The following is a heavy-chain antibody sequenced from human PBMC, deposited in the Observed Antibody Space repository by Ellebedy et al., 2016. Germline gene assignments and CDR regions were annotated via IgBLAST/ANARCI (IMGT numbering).Heavy chain of an antibody. CDR2: VHFSGST. J-gene: IGHJ3*02. Sequence: GSLRLSCTVSGGSISSYYWSWIRQPPGKGPEWIGYVHFSGSTNYNPSLKSRVTMSIDTSRNQFSLQLSSVTAADTAVYYCATRRSGTTSPHAFDIWGQGTMVTVSS. CDR3: ATRRSGTTSPHAFDI. D-gene: IGHD1-1*01. V-gene: IGHV4-59*01. CDR1: GGSISSYY.